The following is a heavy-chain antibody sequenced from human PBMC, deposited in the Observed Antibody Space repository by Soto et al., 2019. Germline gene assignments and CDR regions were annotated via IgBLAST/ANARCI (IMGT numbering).Heavy chain of an antibody. J-gene: IGHJ4*02. V-gene: IGHV1-24*01. D-gene: IGHD3-10*01. Sequence: ASVKVSCKVSGYTLTELSMHWVRQAPGKGLEWMGGFDPEDGETIYAPKFQGRVNMTQDTSSDKAYMELSSLRSEDTAVDYCAAGHTYYYGSGIGTPVDYWGQGTLVTVSS. CDR3: AAGHTYYYGSGIGTPVDY. CDR1: GYTLTELS. CDR2: FDPEDGET.